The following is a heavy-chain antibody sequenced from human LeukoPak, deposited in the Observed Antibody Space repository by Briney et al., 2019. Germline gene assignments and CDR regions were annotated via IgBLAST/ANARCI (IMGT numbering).Heavy chain of an antibody. V-gene: IGHV3-53*01. D-gene: IGHD2-2*01. J-gene: IGHJ4*02. CDR3: AKPTRGYCSSTSCPMGGNYFDY. CDR1: GFTVSSNY. CDR2: IYSGGST. Sequence: PGGSLRLSCAASGFTVSSNYMSWVRQAPGKGLEWVSVIYSGGSTYYADSVKGRFTISRDNSKNTLYLQMNSLRAEDTAVYYCAKPTRGYCSSTSCPMGGNYFDYWGQGTLVTVSS.